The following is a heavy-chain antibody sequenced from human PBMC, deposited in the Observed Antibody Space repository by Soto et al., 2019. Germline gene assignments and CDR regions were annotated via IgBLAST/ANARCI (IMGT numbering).Heavy chain of an antibody. V-gene: IGHV1-18*01. J-gene: IGHJ4*02. Sequence: GASVKVSCKASGYTFTSYGISWVRQAPGQGLEWMGWISAYNGNTNYAQKLQGRVTMTTDTSTSTAYMELRSLRSDDTAVYYCARDRLRITMVRGVIPFDYWGQGTLVTVSS. CDR2: ISAYNGNT. CDR1: GYTFTSYG. D-gene: IGHD3-10*01. CDR3: ARDRLRITMVRGVIPFDY.